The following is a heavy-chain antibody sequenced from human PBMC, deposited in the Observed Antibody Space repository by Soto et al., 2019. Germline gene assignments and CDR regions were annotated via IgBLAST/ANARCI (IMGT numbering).Heavy chain of an antibody. V-gene: IGHV3-23*01. CDR1: GFTFSSYA. CDR3: AKRWGIAALRVGEADY. J-gene: IGHJ4*02. Sequence: EVQLLESGGGLVQPGGSLRLSCAASGFTFSSYAMSWVRQAPGKGLEWVSAISGSGGSTYYADSVKGRFTISRDNSKNTLYLQMNSLRAEDTAVYYCAKRWGIAALRVGEADYWGQGTLVTVSS. D-gene: IGHD6-13*01. CDR2: ISGSGGST.